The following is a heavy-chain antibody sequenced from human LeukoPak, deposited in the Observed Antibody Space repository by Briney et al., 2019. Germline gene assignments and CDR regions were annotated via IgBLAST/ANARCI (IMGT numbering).Heavy chain of an antibody. Sequence: ASVKVSCKASGYTFTGYYMHWVRQAPGQGLEWMGWINPNSGGTNYAQKFQGWVTMTRDTSISTAYMELSRLRSDDTAVYYRARSYYDSSGYCQFDYWGQGTLVTVSS. V-gene: IGHV1-2*04. D-gene: IGHD3-22*01. CDR1: GYTFTGYY. CDR3: ARSYYDSSGYCQFDY. CDR2: INPNSGGT. J-gene: IGHJ4*02.